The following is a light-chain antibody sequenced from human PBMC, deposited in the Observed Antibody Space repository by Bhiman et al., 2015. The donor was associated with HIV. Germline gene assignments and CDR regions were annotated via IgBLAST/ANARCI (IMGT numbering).Light chain of an antibody. CDR1: KLGEQY. Sequence: SYELTQPPSVSVYPGQTASITCSGDKLGEQYVCWYQQKPGQSPVLVIYKDSERPSGIPERFSGSSSGTTVTLTISGVQAEDEADYYCQSADSSAARDVVFGGGTKLTVL. V-gene: IGLV3-25*03. CDR2: KDS. J-gene: IGLJ2*01. CDR3: QSADSSAARDVV.